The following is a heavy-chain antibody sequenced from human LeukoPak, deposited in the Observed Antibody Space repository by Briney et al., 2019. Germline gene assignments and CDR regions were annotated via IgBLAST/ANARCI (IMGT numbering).Heavy chain of an antibody. CDR3: ARTAAGPIYLPYYFDY. V-gene: IGHV4-4*07. J-gene: IGHJ4*02. CDR1: GGSITNYY. CDR2: IYTSGST. D-gene: IGHD6-13*01. Sequence: SETLSLTCTVSGGSITNYYWSWIRQPAGKGLEWIGRIYTSGSTNYNPSLKSRVTMSVDTSKNQFSLKLSSVTAADTAVYYCARTAAGPIYLPYYFDYWGQGSLVTVSS.